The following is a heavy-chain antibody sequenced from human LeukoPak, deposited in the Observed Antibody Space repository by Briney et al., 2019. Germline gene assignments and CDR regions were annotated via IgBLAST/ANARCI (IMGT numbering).Heavy chain of an antibody. D-gene: IGHD5-24*01. Sequence: GESLKISCKGSGYSFTSYWIGWVRQMPGKGLEWMGIIYPGDSDTRYSPSFQGQVTISADKSISTAYPQWSSLKASDTAMYYCARHAVRDGYNRHNDYWGQGTLVTVSS. CDR3: ARHAVRDGYNRHNDY. V-gene: IGHV5-51*01. J-gene: IGHJ4*02. CDR1: GYSFTSYW. CDR2: IYPGDSDT.